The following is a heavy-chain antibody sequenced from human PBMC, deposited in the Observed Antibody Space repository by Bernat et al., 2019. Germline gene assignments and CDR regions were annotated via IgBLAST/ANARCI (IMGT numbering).Heavy chain of an antibody. Sequence: QVQLQESGPGLVKPSETLSLTCTVSGGSISSYYWSWIRQPPGKGLEWIGYIYYSGSTNYNPSLKSRVTISVDTSKKQFSLKLSSVTAADTAVYYCASARGYCSGGSCYPDGPYYFDYWGQGTLITVSS. CDR1: GGSISSYY. J-gene: IGHJ4*02. CDR2: IYYSGST. V-gene: IGHV4-59*01. CDR3: ASARGYCSGGSCYPDGPYYFDY. D-gene: IGHD2-15*01.